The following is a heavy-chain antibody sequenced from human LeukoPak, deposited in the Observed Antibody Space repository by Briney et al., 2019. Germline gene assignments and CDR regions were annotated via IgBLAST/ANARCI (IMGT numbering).Heavy chain of an antibody. V-gene: IGHV3-23*01. D-gene: IGHD1-26*01. CDR1: GFTFRSYA. CDR3: AKDQGGSYLESFDY. CDR2: ISGSGGST. Sequence: PGGSLRLSCAASGFTFRSYAMSWVRQAPGKGLEWVSFISGSGGSTYYTDSVKGRFTISRDNSKNTLYLQMNSLRAEDTAVYYCAKDQGGSYLESFDYRGQGTLVTVSS. J-gene: IGHJ4*02.